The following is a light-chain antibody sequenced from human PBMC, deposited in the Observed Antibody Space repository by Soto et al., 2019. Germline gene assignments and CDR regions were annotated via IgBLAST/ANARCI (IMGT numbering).Light chain of an antibody. V-gene: IGKV3-11*01. CDR3: QQRSNWPPIT. CDR1: QSINTY. CDR2: GAS. Sequence: ENVLTQSPATLSLSPGEGATLSCRASQSINTYLAWYQQKPGQAPRLLIYGASTRATGIPARFSGSGFGTDFTLTISSLEPEDAAVYYCQQRSNWPPITFGQGTRLENK. J-gene: IGKJ5*01.